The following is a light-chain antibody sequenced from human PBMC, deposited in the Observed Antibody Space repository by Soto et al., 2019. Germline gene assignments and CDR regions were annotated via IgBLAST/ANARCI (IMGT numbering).Light chain of an antibody. J-gene: IGLJ1*01. Sequence: GSSSNIGNNYVSWYQQLPGTAPKLLIYDNNKRPSGIPDRFSGSKSGTSATLGITGLQTGDEADYYCGTWDSSLINYVFGTGTKVTVL. CDR2: DNN. V-gene: IGLV1-51*01. CDR1: SSNIGNNY. CDR3: GTWDSSLINYV.